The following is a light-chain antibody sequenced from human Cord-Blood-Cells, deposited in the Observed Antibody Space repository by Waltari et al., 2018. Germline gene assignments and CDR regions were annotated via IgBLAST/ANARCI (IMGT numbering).Light chain of an antibody. CDR1: SSDGGGYNC. Sequence: QSALTQLRSVSGSPGQSVTISCTGTSSDGGGYNCVSWYQQHPGKAPQLMIYEVSKRPSGLPDRVHGSKSGNPASLTISGLQAEDEADYYCCPYAGSYTWVFGGVTKLTVL. CDR2: EVS. J-gene: IGLJ3*02. CDR3: CPYAGSYTWV. V-gene: IGLV2-11*01.